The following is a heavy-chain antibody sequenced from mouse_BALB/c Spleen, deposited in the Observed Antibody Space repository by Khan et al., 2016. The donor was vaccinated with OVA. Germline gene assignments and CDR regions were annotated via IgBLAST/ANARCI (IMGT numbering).Heavy chain of an antibody. CDR1: GYTFTSYW. J-gene: IGHJ3*01. CDR3: AREADYDRTGDGIDY. Sequence: QVQLKQSGAELAKPGASVKLSCKASGYTFTSYWMHWIKQRPGQGLEWIGYITPGSGYTHYNQMFKDKATLTADKSSSTAYMQLSSLTSEYSAVYYCAREADYDRTGDGIDYWGQGTPVTVSA. CDR2: ITPGSGYT. V-gene: IGHV1-7*01. D-gene: IGHD1-1*01.